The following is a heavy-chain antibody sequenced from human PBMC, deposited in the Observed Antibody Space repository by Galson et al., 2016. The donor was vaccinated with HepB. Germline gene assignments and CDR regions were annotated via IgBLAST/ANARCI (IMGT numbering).Heavy chain of an antibody. CDR2: IKSNNDGGTT. Sequence: SLRLSCAASGLTFTNAWVSWVRQAPGKGLEWVCRIKSNNDGGTTDCAAPVKGRFTISRDDSKNTLSLQMNSLKTEDTAVYYCTLNKYYDFSFAPWGQGTLVTVSS. CDR3: TLNKYYDFSFAP. CDR1: GLTFTNAW. D-gene: IGHD3-3*01. V-gene: IGHV3-15*01. J-gene: IGHJ5*02.